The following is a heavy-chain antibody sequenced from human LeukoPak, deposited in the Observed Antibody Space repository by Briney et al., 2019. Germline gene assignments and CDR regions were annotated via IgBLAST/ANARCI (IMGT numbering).Heavy chain of an antibody. J-gene: IGHJ4*02. V-gene: IGHV3-48*01. CDR3: ARDLQLLAFDY. Sequence: PGGSLRLSCAASGLTFSSYNMNWVRQAPGKGLEWVSYISSGSSTIYYADSVKGRFTISRDNAKNSLYLQMNSLRAEDTAVYYCARDLQLLAFDYWGQGTLVTVSS. D-gene: IGHD2-2*01. CDR1: GLTFSSYN. CDR2: ISSGSSTI.